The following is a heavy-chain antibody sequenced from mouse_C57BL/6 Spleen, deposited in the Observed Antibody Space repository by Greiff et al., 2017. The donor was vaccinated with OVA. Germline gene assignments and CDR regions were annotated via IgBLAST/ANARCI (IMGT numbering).Heavy chain of an antibody. CDR3: AREDYGSSYGYFDV. V-gene: IGHV5-4*01. CDR1: GFTFSSYA. J-gene: IGHJ1*03. D-gene: IGHD1-1*01. CDR2: ISDGGSYT. Sequence: EVMLVESGGGLVKPGGSLTLSCAASGFTFSSYAMSWVRQTPEKRLEWVATISDGGSYTYYPDNVKGRFTISRDNAKNNLYLQMSHLKSEDTAMYYCAREDYGSSYGYFDVWGTGTTVTVSS.